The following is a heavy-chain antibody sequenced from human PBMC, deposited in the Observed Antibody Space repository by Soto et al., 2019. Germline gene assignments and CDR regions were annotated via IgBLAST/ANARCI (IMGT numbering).Heavy chain of an antibody. Sequence: GGSLRLSCAASGFTFSSYCMHWVRQAPGKGLVWVSRINSDGSRTTYADSVKGRFTISRDNAKNMLHLQMNSLRAEDTAVYYCARALTYYYDIDYWGQGTLVTVS. D-gene: IGHD3-22*01. CDR2: INSDGSRT. V-gene: IGHV3-74*01. CDR3: ARALTYYYDIDY. CDR1: GFTFSSYC. J-gene: IGHJ4*02.